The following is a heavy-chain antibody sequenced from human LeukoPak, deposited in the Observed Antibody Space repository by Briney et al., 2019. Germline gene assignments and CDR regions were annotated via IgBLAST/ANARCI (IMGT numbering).Heavy chain of an antibody. Sequence: SQTLSLTCAISGDSVSSNSAAWNWIRQSPSRGLEGLGRTYYRSKWYNDYAVSVKSRITTNPDTSKNQFSLQLNSVTPEDTAVYYCARSPDYYFPGGFYYWGQGTLVTVSS. D-gene: IGHD2-21*02. CDR3: ARSPDYYFPGGFYY. V-gene: IGHV6-1*01. J-gene: IGHJ4*02. CDR1: GDSVSSNSAA. CDR2: TYYRSKWYN.